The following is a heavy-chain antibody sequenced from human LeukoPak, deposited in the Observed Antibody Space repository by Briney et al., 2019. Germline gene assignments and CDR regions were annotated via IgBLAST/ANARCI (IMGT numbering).Heavy chain of an antibody. CDR2: INSDGSST. V-gene: IGHV3-74*01. CDR3: AREFYDSSGYYGELFDY. CDR1: GFTFSSYW. J-gene: IGHJ4*02. Sequence: GGSLRLSCAASGFTFSSYWMHWVRQAPGKGLVWVSRINSDGSSTSYADSVKGRFTISRDNAKNTLYLQMNGLRAEDTAVYYCAREFYDSSGYYGELFDYWGQGTLVTVSS. D-gene: IGHD3-22*01.